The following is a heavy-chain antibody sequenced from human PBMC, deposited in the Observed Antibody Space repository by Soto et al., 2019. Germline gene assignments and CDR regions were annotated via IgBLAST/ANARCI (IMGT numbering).Heavy chain of an antibody. CDR3: ARDLPSDDFWSGYYGMDV. CDR2: IYYSGST. J-gene: IGHJ6*02. D-gene: IGHD3-3*01. Sequence: SETLSLTCTVSGGSIGSGDYYWSWIRQPPGKGLEWIGYIYYSGSTYYNPSLKSRVTISVDTSKNQFSLKLSSVTAADTAVYYCARDLPSDDFWSGYYGMDVWGQGTTVTVSS. V-gene: IGHV4-30-4*01. CDR1: GGSIGSGDYY.